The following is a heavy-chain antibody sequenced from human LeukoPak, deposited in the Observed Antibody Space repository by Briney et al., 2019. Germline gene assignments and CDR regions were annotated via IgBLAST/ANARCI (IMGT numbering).Heavy chain of an antibody. CDR1: GGSITSSSYY. Sequence: SETLSLTXTVSGGSITSSSYYWGWIRQPPGKGLEWIGSIYSSGSTYYNPSLKSRVTISVDTSKNQFSLKLSSVTAADTAVYYCARSILGHDAFDIWGQGTMVTVSS. CDR2: IYSSGST. CDR3: ARSILGHDAFDI. D-gene: IGHD2-21*01. V-gene: IGHV4-39*01. J-gene: IGHJ3*02.